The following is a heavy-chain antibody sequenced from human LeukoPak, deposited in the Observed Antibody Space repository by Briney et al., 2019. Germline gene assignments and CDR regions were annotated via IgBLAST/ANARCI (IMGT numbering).Heavy chain of an antibody. CDR2: IDWDDDK. CDR3: AWVVRYFDSSGYSYSFDY. V-gene: IGHV2-70*11. Sequence: TLSLTCTVSGGSISSYYWSWIRQPPGKALEWLARIDWDDDKYYSTSLKTRLNISKDTSKNQVVLTMTNMDPVDTATYYCAWVVRYFDSSGYSYSFDYWGQGTLVTVSS. J-gene: IGHJ4*02. CDR1: GGSISSYYW. D-gene: IGHD3-22*01.